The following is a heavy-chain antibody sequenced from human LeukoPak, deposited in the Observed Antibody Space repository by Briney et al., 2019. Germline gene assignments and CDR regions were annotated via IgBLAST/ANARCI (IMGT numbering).Heavy chain of an antibody. Sequence: AGGSLRLSCAASGFTFSSYAMSWVRQAPGKGLEWVSAISASGGSTYYADSVKGRFTISRDNSKKALYLQMNSLRAEDTAVYYCAKDPYAILTGYRYYFDYWGQGNLVTVSS. V-gene: IGHV3-23*01. CDR1: GFTFSSYA. D-gene: IGHD3-9*01. J-gene: IGHJ4*02. CDR2: ISASGGST. CDR3: AKDPYAILTGYRYYFDY.